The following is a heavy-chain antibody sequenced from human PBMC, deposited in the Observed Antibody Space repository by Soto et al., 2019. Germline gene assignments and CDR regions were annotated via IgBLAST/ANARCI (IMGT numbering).Heavy chain of an antibody. CDR3: ARASGGSCLDY. CDR2: IYYSGST. CDR1: GGSISSYY. V-gene: IGHV4-59*01. J-gene: IGHJ4*02. D-gene: IGHD2-15*01. Sequence: QVQLQESGPGLVKPSETLSLTCTVSGGSISSYYWSWIRQPPGKGLEWIGYIYYSGSTNYNPSLKSRVTISVDTSKNQFSLKLSSVTAADTAVYYCARASGGSCLDYWGQGTLVTVSS.